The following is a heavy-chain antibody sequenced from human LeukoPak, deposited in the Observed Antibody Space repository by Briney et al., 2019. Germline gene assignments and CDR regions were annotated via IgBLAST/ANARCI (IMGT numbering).Heavy chain of an antibody. Sequence: GASVKVSCKASGYTFTNYFMHWVRQAPGQGLEWMGIINPSGGSTSYAQKFQGRVTMTRDTSTSTVYMELSSLRSEDTAVYYCARDYSSSDAFDIWGQGTMVTVSS. CDR1: GYTFTNYF. CDR3: ARDYSSSDAFDI. V-gene: IGHV1-46*01. CDR2: INPSGGST. J-gene: IGHJ3*02. D-gene: IGHD6-13*01.